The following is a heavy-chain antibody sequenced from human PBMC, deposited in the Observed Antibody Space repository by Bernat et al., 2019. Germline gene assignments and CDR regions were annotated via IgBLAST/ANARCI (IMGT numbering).Heavy chain of an antibody. Sequence: EVQLVESGGGLVKPGGSLRLSCAASGFTFSNAWMSWVRQAPGKGLAWVGRIKCKTDGATTDYAAPVKGRFTISRDDLKNTLYLQMNSLKTEDTAVYYCTTLYSTGSYSSYYGMDVWGKGTTVTVSS. CDR1: GFTFSNAW. CDR3: TTLYSTGSYSSYYGMDV. CDR2: IKCKTDGATT. D-gene: IGHD3-10*01. J-gene: IGHJ6*04. V-gene: IGHV3-15*01.